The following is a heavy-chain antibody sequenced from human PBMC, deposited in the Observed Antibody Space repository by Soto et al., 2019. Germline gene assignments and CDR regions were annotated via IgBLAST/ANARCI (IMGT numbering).Heavy chain of an antibody. D-gene: IGHD2-2*01. J-gene: IGHJ6*02. CDR3: ARGGEIGYCSSTRCLTWIRYSYYGMDV. V-gene: IGHV1-2*04. CDR2: INPSSGGT. CDR1: GYTFTCYY. Sequence: DSVKVSCKASGYTFTCYYIHWVRQAPGQGLEWMGWINPSSGGTNYAQKFQGWVTMNRDTSISTAYMELSRMRSDDKAVYYCARGGEIGYCSSTRCLTWIRYSYYGMDVWVQGTTVTVSS.